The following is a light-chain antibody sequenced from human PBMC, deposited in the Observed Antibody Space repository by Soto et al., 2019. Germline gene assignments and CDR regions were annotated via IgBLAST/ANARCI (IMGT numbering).Light chain of an antibody. CDR2: DTS. J-gene: IGKJ3*01. CDR1: QSVSSY. CDR3: QQRTNWPRSFT. V-gene: IGKV3-11*01. Sequence: EIVLTQSPATLSLSPGERATLSCRASQSVSSYLAWYQQKPGQAPRLLIYDTSKRATGIPARFSGSGSGTDLTLTISSLEPEDFAVYYCQQRTNWPRSFTFGPGTKVDSK.